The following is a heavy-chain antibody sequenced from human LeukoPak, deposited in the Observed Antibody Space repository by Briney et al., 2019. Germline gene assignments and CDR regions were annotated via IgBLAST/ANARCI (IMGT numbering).Heavy chain of an antibody. CDR1: GGSISSFY. CDR3: ARHYYDSSGYDGFDI. CDR2: VSNSGST. J-gene: IGHJ3*02. D-gene: IGHD3-22*01. Sequence: PSETLSLTCTVSGGSISSFYWSWIRQPPGKGLEWIGYVSNSGSTNYNPSLTSRVTMSVGTSKSQFSLKLSSVTAADTAVYYCARHYYDSSGYDGFDIWGQGTMVTVSS. V-gene: IGHV4-59*01.